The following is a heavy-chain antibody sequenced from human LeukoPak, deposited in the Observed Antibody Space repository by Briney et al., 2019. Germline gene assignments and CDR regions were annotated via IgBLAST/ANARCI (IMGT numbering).Heavy chain of an antibody. D-gene: IGHD6-19*01. V-gene: IGHV3-21*01. J-gene: IGHJ4*02. Sequence: GGSLRLSCAASGFTFSSNSMNWVRQAPGKGLEWVSSISTSSSYIYYADSVKGRFTISRDNAKNSLYLQMNSLRAEDTAVYYCARDGYSSGWYEVDYWGQGTLVTVSS. CDR3: ARDGYSSGWYEVDY. CDR1: GFTFSSNS. CDR2: ISTSSSYI.